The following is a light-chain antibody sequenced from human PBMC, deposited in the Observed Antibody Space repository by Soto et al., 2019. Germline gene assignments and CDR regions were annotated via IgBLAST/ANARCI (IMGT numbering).Light chain of an antibody. V-gene: IGKV3-15*01. Sequence: EIVMTQSPATLSVSPGERATLSCRASQSVSRSLAWYQQNPGQAPRLLIYGASTRATGIPARFSGSGSETEFTLTISSLQSEDFAVYYCQQYNNWWTFGQGTKVEIK. J-gene: IGKJ1*01. CDR2: GAS. CDR3: QQYNNWWT. CDR1: QSVSRS.